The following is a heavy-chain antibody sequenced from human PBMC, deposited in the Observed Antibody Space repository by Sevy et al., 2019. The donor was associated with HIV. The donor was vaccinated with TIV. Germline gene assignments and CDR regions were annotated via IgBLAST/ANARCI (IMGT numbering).Heavy chain of an antibody. CDR3: ARDSNRGWYTEWFDP. CDR1: GYSISSGYY. V-gene: IGHV4-38-2*02. J-gene: IGHJ5*02. Sequence: SETLSLTCTVSGYSISSGYYWGWIRQPPGKGLEWIGSIYHSGSTYYNPSLKSRVTISVDTSKNQFSLKLSFVTAADTAVYYCARDSNRGWYTEWFDPWGQGTLVTVSS. CDR2: IYHSGST. D-gene: IGHD6-19*01.